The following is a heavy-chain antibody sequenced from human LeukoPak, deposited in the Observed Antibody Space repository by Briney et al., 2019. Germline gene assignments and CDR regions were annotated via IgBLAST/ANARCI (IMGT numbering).Heavy chain of an antibody. CDR3: ARDYGSIVVRYFDL. V-gene: IGHV4-34*01. CDR2: INHSGST. J-gene: IGHJ2*01. D-gene: IGHD3-22*01. CDR1: GGSFSGYY. Sequence: SETLSLTCAVYGGSFSGYYWSWIRQPPGKGLEWIGEINHSGSTNYNPSLKSRVTISVDTSKNQFSLKLSSVTAADTAVYYCARDYGSIVVRYFDLWGRGTLVAVSS.